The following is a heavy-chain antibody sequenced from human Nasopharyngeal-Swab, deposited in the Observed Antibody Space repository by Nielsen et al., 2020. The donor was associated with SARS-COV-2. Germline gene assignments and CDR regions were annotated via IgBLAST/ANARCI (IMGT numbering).Heavy chain of an antibody. V-gene: IGHV3-15*01. Sequence: GESLKISCAASGFTFSDTWMTWIRQAPGKGLEWVGRIKSETDGGTTDYAAPVKGRFTIPRADSKDTLFLQMNSLKAEDTAVYYCTIDAYSSTWYGDWGQGTLVTVSS. CDR3: TIDAYSSTWYGD. J-gene: IGHJ4*02. CDR2: IKSETDGGTT. CDR1: GFTFSDTW. D-gene: IGHD3-16*01.